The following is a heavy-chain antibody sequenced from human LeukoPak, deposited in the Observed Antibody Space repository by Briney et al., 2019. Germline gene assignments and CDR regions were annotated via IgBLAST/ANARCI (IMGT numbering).Heavy chain of an antibody. D-gene: IGHD3-22*01. CDR3: ATTGPTFYDSSGYTYAFDI. CDR2: IDHSGST. CDR1: GGSFSGYY. J-gene: IGHJ3*02. V-gene: IGHV4-34*01. Sequence: SETLSLTCAVYGGSFSGYYWSWIRQPPGKGLEWIGEIDHSGSTNYNPSLKSRVTISVDTSKNLFSLKLSSVTAADTAVYYCATTGPTFYDSSGYTYAFDIWGQGTMVSVSS.